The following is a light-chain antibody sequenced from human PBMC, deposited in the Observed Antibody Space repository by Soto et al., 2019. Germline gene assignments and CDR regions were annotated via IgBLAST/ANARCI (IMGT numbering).Light chain of an antibody. CDR1: QSVSSN. J-gene: IGKJ4*01. Sequence: VVSQSPATLSLSQGERATLSCRSSQSVSSNLAWYQQKPGQAPRLLIYGTSDRATGIPATFSGSGSGTEFTLTISSLQSEDFAIYYCQQYDNWPSVTFGGGTKVDIK. V-gene: IGKV3-15*01. CDR2: GTS. CDR3: QQYDNWPSVT.